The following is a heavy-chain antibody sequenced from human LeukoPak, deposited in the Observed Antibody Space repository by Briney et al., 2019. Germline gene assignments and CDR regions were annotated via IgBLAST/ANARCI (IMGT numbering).Heavy chain of an antibody. D-gene: IGHD5-24*01. CDR3: AKDIQLST. CDR1: GFTFSVAA. V-gene: IGHV3-23*01. CDR2: IGASGEST. J-gene: IGHJ3*01. Sequence: GGSLRLSCAASGFTFSVAAMTWVRQAPGKGLEWVSLIGASGESTYYADSVKGRFTISRDNSKNTLSLQMNSLRVEDTAMYFCAKDIQLSTWGLGTMVTVSS.